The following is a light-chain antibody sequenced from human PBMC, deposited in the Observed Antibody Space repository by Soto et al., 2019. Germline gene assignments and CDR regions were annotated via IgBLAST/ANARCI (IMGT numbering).Light chain of an antibody. CDR2: EVS. CDR1: SSDVGGYNY. J-gene: IGLJ1*01. Sequence: QSALTQPPSASGSPGQSVTISCTGTSSDVGGYNYVSWYQQHPGKAPKLMIYEVSKRPSGVPDRFSGSKSGNTASLTVSGLQAEDEAEYSCNSFAGINSFYVFGTGTKLTVL. CDR3: NSFAGINSFYV. V-gene: IGLV2-8*01.